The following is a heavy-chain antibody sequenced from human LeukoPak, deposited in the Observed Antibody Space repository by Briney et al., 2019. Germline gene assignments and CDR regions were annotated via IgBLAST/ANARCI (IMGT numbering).Heavy chain of an antibody. V-gene: IGHV5-51*01. CDR2: IHLDDSDI. D-gene: IGHD5-12*01. CDR1: GYTFSTYW. CDR3: ARSDYWSYAMNV. Sequence: GESLEISCKASGYTFSTYWVAWVRQMPGKGLEWMGVIHLDDSDIRYSPSFQGQVTISADKSISTAFLQWSRLEASDTAMYFCARSDYWSYAMNVWGQGTTVTVSS. J-gene: IGHJ6*02.